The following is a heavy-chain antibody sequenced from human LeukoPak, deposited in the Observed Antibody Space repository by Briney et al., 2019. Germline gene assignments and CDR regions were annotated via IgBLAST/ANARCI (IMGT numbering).Heavy chain of an antibody. D-gene: IGHD3-10*01. Sequence: SETLSLTCIVSGGSISSSISYWGWIRQPPGNGLEWIGGIYYNGATYYNPSLKSRVTISVDTSKNQFSLKLNSVTAADTALYYCAKHYMGSSYNHGLDCWGQGTLVTVSS. CDR2: IYYNGAT. CDR1: GGSISSSISY. CDR3: AKHYMGSSYNHGLDC. V-gene: IGHV4-39*01. J-gene: IGHJ4*02.